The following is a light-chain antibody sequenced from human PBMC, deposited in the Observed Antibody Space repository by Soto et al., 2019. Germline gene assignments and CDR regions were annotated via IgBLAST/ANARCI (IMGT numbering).Light chain of an antibody. CDR2: YDS. V-gene: IGLV3-21*04. J-gene: IGLJ3*02. CDR3: QVWDSSSDRPV. CDR1: NIGSQS. Sequence: SYELTQTPSLSVAPEKTASLTCGGDNIGSQSVHWYQHKPGQAPILVMRYDSDRPSGIPERFSGSNSGNTATLTISRVEAGDEADYYCQVWDSSSDRPVFGGGTKLTVL.